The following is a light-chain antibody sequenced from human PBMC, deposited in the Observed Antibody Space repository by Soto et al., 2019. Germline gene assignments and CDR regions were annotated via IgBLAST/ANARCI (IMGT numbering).Light chain of an antibody. CDR2: SDS. CDR3: AAWDYSLSAYV. V-gene: IGLV1-44*01. Sequence: QSVLTQPPSASGTPGQRVTISCSGSNSNIGSSSVNWYQHLPGTAPNLIIYSDSRRPSGVPDRFSGSKSGTTASLTISGPQSEDATDYYCAAWDYSLSAYVFGTGTKVTVL. CDR1: NSNIGSSS. J-gene: IGLJ1*01.